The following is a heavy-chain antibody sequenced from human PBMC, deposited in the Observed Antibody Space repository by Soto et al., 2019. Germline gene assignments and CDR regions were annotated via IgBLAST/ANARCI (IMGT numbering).Heavy chain of an antibody. CDR1: GVTFSSYA. Sequence: EVQLLESGGGLVQPGWSLRLSCAAAGVTFSSYAMSLVRQSPGKGLEWVSAISGSGGSTYYADYVKGRFTISRDNSKNTLYLKMNRLRAEDTAVYYCEKTVRTELLYYFAYCGQGPLVTVS. V-gene: IGHV3-23*01. D-gene: IGHD3-10*01. CDR2: ISGSGGST. J-gene: IGHJ4*02. CDR3: EKTVRTELLYYFAY.